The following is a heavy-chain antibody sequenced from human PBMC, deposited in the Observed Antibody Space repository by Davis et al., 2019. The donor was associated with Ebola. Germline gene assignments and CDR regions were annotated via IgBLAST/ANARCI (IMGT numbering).Heavy chain of an antibody. CDR3: ARRGFGRTYYYYGMDV. V-gene: IGHV4-31*03. Sequence: SETLSLTCTVSGGSISSGGYYWSWIRQHPGKGLEWIGYIDYSGSTYYNPSLKSRVTISVDTSKNQFSLKLSSVTAADTAVYYCARRGFGRTYYYYGMDVWGQGTTVTVSS. D-gene: IGHD3-10*01. CDR1: GGSISSGGYY. CDR2: IDYSGST. J-gene: IGHJ6*02.